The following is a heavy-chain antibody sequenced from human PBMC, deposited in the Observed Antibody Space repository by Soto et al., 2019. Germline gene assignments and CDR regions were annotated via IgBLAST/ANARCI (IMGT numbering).Heavy chain of an antibody. CDR2: IIPIFGTA. CDR3: ARGVQAVAAPNYGMDV. V-gene: IGHV1-69*13. J-gene: IGHJ6*02. Sequence: SVKVSCKASGGTFSSYAISWVRQAPGQGLEWMGGIIPIFGTANYAQKFQGRVTITADESTSTAYMELSSLRPEDTAVYYCARGVQAVAAPNYGMDVWGQGTTVTVSS. D-gene: IGHD6-19*01. CDR1: GGTFSSYA.